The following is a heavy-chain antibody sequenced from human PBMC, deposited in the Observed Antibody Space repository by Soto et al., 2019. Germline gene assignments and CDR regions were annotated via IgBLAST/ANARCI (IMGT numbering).Heavy chain of an antibody. CDR1: GFTFNSYS. J-gene: IGHJ4*02. Sequence: GGSLRLACAASGFTFNSYSMNWVRQAPGKGLEWVSSISHSSHYIYYADSMKGRFTISRDNAKNSLYLQMNSLRAEDTAVYYCAREEMYSSSWYPDYWGQGTLVTVSS. V-gene: IGHV3-21*01. D-gene: IGHD6-13*01. CDR3: AREEMYSSSWYPDY. CDR2: ISHSSHYI.